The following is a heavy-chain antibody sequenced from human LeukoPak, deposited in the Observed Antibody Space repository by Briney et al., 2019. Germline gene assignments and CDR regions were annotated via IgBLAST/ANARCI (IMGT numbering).Heavy chain of an antibody. CDR2: ISYDGSNK. Sequence: QPGGSLRLSCAASGFTFSSYEMNWVRQAPGKGLEWVAVISYDGSNKYYADSVKGRFTISRDNSKNTLYLQMNSLRAEDTAVYYCARAGIVVVPAAMPTYYFDYWGQGTLVTVSS. J-gene: IGHJ4*02. V-gene: IGHV3-30*04. D-gene: IGHD2-2*01. CDR1: GFTFSSYE. CDR3: ARAGIVVVPAAMPTYYFDY.